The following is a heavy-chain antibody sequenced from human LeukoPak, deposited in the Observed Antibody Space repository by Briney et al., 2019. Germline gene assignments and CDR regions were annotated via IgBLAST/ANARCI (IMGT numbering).Heavy chain of an antibody. CDR2: IIPIFGTA. Sequence: ASVKVSCKASGGTFSSYAISWVRQAPGQGLEWMGGIIPIFGTANYAQKFQGRVTITADESTSTAYMELSSLRSEDTAVYYCASGYYYDSSGYSYLSYWGQGTLVTVSP. J-gene: IGHJ4*02. D-gene: IGHD3-22*01. CDR1: GGTFSSYA. V-gene: IGHV1-69*13. CDR3: ASGYYYDSSGYSYLSY.